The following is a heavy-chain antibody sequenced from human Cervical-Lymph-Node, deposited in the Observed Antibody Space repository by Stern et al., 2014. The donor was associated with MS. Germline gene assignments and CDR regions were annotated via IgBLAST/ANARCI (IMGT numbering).Heavy chain of an antibody. CDR3: ARRRYSSSSAPYYFDY. CDR1: GYSFTSYW. CDR2: IYPGDSDT. D-gene: IGHD6-6*01. V-gene: IGHV5-51*03. Sequence: VQLGQSGAEVKKPGESLKISCKGSGYSFTSYWIGWVRQMPGKGLEWMGIIYPGDSDTRYSPSFQGQVTISADKSISTAYLQWSSLKASDTAMYYCARRRYSSSSAPYYFDYWGQGTLVTVSS. J-gene: IGHJ4*02.